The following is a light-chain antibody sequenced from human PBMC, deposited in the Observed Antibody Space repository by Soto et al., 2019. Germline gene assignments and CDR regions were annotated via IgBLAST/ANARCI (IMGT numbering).Light chain of an antibody. J-gene: IGKJ4*01. CDR1: QSIGDY. CDR2: DAS. Sequence: IVLTQSPGTLSLSPGERATLSCRASQSIGDYLAWYQHKPAQAPRLLIYDASKRATGIPARFNGSGSGTDFTLTISTFEPEDFAVYYCQQRSSWLTFGGGTKVDTK. V-gene: IGKV3-11*01. CDR3: QQRSSWLT.